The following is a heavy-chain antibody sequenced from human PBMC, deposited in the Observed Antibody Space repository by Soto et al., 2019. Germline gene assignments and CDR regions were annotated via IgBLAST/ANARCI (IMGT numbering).Heavy chain of an antibody. D-gene: IGHD4-17*01. V-gene: IGHV3-21*01. J-gene: IGHJ5*02. CDR1: GFTFSSYS. CDR3: ARDRGDYEGLVPYSLDR. CDR2: ISSRSRSI. Sequence: EVQLVESGGGLVKPGGSLRLSCAASGFTFSSYSMHWVRQAPGKGLEWVSSISSRSRSIYYADSQKGRFTISRDNTKNALYLQMNSLRAEDTAVYYCARDRGDYEGLVPYSLDRWGQGTLVTVSS.